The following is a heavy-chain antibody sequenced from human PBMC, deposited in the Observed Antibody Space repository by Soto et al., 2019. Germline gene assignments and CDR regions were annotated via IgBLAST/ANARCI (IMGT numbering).Heavy chain of an antibody. J-gene: IGHJ6*03. CDR1: GYTFTSYG. CDR3: ARVGLGTFDFWSGYPTRNYYYYYMDV. CDR2: ISAYNGNT. D-gene: IGHD3-3*01. V-gene: IGHV1-18*01. Sequence: ASVKVSCKASGYTFTSYGISWVRQAPGQGLEWMGWISAYNGNTNYAQKLQGRVTMTTDTSTSTAYMELRSLRSDDTAVYYCARVGLGTFDFWSGYPTRNYYYYYMDVWGKGTTVTVSS.